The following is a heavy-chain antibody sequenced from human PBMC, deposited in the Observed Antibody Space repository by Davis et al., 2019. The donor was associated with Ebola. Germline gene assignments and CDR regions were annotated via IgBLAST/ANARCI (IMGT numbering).Heavy chain of an antibody. CDR2: IRYDARNK. Sequence: PRGSLRLSCAVSGFTFSSFAVHWVRQAPGKGLEWVAFIRYDARNKYYADSVRGRFTISRDNSKKTLYLQMNSLRAEDTAVYYCAKGYYDTSIEPWGQGTLVTVSS. CDR3: AKGYYDTSIEP. J-gene: IGHJ5*02. D-gene: IGHD3-22*01. V-gene: IGHV3-30*02. CDR1: GFTFSSFA.